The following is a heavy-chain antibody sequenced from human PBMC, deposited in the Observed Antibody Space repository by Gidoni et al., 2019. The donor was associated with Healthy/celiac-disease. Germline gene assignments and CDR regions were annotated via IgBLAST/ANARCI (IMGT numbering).Heavy chain of an antibody. D-gene: IGHD3-10*01. CDR2: IYYSGST. V-gene: IGHV4-31*03. Sequence: QLQLQESGPGLVKPSQTLSLTCTVSVGSLSSGGYYWSWIRQHPGKGLEGIGYIYYSGSTYYNPALKSRVTRSVDTSKNQFSLKLSSVTAADTAVYYCARVNYYGSGEEYFQHWGQGTLVTVSS. J-gene: IGHJ1*01. CDR3: ARVNYYGSGEEYFQH. CDR1: VGSLSSGGYY.